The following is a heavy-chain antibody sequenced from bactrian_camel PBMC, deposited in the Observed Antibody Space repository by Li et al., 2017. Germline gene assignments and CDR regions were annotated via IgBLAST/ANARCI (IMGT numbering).Heavy chain of an antibody. CDR2: INGDGSRT. CDR1: GFTFSSTD. J-gene: IGHJ4*01. V-gene: IGHV3S40*01. Sequence: VQLVESGGGLVQPGGSLRLSCAASGFTFSSTDMSWVRQAPGKELEWVSGINGDGSRTDYADSVKGRFTISQDNSKNTVYLQMNSLTTEGTAVYYCAADVDNIVVVDSVRPADCFRGKNFNRWGQGTQVTVS. CDR3: AADVDNIVVVDSVRPADCFRGKNFNR. D-gene: IGHD2*01.